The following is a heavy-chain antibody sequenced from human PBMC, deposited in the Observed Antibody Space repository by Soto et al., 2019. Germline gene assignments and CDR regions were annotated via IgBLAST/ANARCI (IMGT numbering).Heavy chain of an antibody. J-gene: IGHJ3*02. CDR3: ARGLENIVVVVAAEQADAFDI. Sequence: QVQLQQWGAGLLKPSETLSLTCAVYGGSFSGYYWSWIRQPPGKGLEWIGEINHSGSTNYNPSLKSRVTISVDTSKNQFSLKLSCVTAADTAVYYCARGLENIVVVVAAEQADAFDIWGQGTMVTVSS. CDR1: GGSFSGYY. CDR2: INHSGST. D-gene: IGHD2-15*01. V-gene: IGHV4-34*01.